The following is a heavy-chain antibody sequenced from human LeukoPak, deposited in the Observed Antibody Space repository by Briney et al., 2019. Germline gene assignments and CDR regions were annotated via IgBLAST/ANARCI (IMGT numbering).Heavy chain of an antibody. J-gene: IGHJ4*02. CDR2: IRDDYTT. CDR3: VRDHDYAFDK. Sequence: GGSLRLSCAASGFAFSTYPINWVRQAPGKGLEWIAHIRDDYTTDYADSVKGRFTISRDNAWNSLSLQLSSLRAEGTAVYFCVRDHDYAFDKWGQGTLVTVSS. D-gene: IGHD4-17*01. CDR1: GFAFSTYP. V-gene: IGHV3-48*03.